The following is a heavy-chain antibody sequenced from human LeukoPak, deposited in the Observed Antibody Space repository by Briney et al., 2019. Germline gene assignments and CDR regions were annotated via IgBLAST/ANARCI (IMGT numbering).Heavy chain of an antibody. J-gene: IGHJ4*02. CDR1: GYTFTSYD. V-gene: IGHV1-2*02. CDR2: INPNSGGT. CDR3: ARAQPGIAAAGFDY. D-gene: IGHD6-13*01. Sequence: ASVKVSCKASGYTFTSYDINWVRQATGQGLEWMGWINPNSGGTNYAQKFQGRVTMTRDTSISTAYMELSRLRSDDTAVYYCARAQPGIAAAGFDYWGQGTLVTVSS.